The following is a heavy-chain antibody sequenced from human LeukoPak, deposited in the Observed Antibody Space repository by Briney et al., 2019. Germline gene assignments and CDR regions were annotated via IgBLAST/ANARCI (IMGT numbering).Heavy chain of an antibody. V-gene: IGHV4-59*08. CDR3: ARSESIAAAVDY. CDR2: IYYSGST. Sequence: TSETLSLTCTVSGGSISSYYWSWIRQPPGKGLEWIGYIYYSGSTNYNPSLKSPVTISVDTSKNQFSLKLSSVTAADTAVYYCARSESIAAAVDYWGQGTLVTVSS. CDR1: GGSISSYY. D-gene: IGHD6-13*01. J-gene: IGHJ4*02.